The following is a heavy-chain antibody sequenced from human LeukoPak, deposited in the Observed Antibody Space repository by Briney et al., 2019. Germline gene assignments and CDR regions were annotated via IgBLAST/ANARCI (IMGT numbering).Heavy chain of an antibody. V-gene: IGHV3-21*05. CDR3: ARGGSGNWNAPFDY. J-gene: IGHJ4*02. CDR1: GFTFSSYS. CDR2: ISSSGTSI. D-gene: IGHD1-1*01. Sequence: GGSLRLSCAASGFTFSSYSMNWVRQAPGKGLEWVSYISSSGTSIYYADSVKGRFTISRDNAKNSLYLQMNSLRAEDTAVYYCARGGSGNWNAPFDYWGQGTLVTVSS.